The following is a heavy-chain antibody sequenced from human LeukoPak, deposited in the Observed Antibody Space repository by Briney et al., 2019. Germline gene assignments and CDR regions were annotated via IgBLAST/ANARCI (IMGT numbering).Heavy chain of an antibody. CDR1: GFTFSSYG. D-gene: IGHD3-22*01. Sequence: GRSLRLSCAASGFTFSSYGMHWVRQAPGKGLEWVAVIWYDGSNKYYADSVKGRFTISRGNSKNTLYLQMNSLRAEDTAVYYCAKGSIYYDSSGYPYYWGQGTLVTVSS. CDR2: IWYDGSNK. V-gene: IGHV3-33*06. CDR3: AKGSIYYDSSGYPYY. J-gene: IGHJ4*02.